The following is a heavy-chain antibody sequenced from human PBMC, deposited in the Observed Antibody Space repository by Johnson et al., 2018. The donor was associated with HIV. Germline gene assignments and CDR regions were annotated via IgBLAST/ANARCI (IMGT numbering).Heavy chain of an antibody. CDR1: GFTFRSYG. CDR3: AKVHIAARWSDAFDI. Sequence: QVTLVESGGGVVQPGRSLRLSCVASGFTFRSYGMHWVRQAPGKGLEWVAFVSYDGTNEFYADSVKGRFTVSRDSSKNTLFLQMNSLRAEDTAVYFCAKVHIAARWSDAFDIWGQGTMVTVSS. D-gene: IGHD6-6*01. J-gene: IGHJ3*02. V-gene: IGHV3-30*18. CDR2: VSYDGTNE.